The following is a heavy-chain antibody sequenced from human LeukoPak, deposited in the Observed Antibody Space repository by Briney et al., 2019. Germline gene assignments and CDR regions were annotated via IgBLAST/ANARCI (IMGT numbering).Heavy chain of an antibody. D-gene: IGHD5-18*01. J-gene: IGHJ5*02. CDR2: IYRTGST. CDR3: ARQIGYTYVPHGLDP. V-gene: IGHV4-38-2*01. Sequence: SETLSLTCAVSGYSISSGYYWGWIRQPPGKGLEWIGTIYRTGSTYYNPSLKSRVTISIDTSKNQFSLRLSSVTAADTAVYCCARQIGYTYVPHGLDPWGQGTLVTVSS. CDR1: GYSISSGYY.